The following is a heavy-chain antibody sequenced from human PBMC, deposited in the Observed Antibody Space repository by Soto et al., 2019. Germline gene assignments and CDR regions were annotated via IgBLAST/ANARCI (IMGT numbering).Heavy chain of an antibody. CDR3: ARRQQQLVHNWFDP. V-gene: IGHV4-39*01. CDR2: IDYGGSA. J-gene: IGHJ5*02. D-gene: IGHD6-13*01. CDR1: GGSIFSNDYY. Sequence: SETLSLTCTVSGGSIFSNDYYWGWIRQPPGKGLEWIGNIDYGGSASYNPSLKSRVTISVDTSKNQVSLKLRSVTAADTAVYYCARRQQQLVHNWFDPWGQGTLVTVSS.